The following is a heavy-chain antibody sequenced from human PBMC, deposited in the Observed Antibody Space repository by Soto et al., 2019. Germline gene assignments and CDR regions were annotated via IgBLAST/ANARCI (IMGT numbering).Heavy chain of an antibody. CDR1: GGSISSGDYY. V-gene: IGHV4-30-4*01. J-gene: IGHJ3*02. Sequence: LSLTCTVSGGSISSGDYYWNWIRQPPGKGLEWIGFIYNSGTTYYNPSLRSRVTISVDTSKNQFSLKLTSVTAADTAVYYCARNDYDYVWESPGGDAFDIWGRGTMVTV. CDR2: IYNSGTT. CDR3: ARNDYDYVWESPGGDAFDI. D-gene: IGHD3-16*01.